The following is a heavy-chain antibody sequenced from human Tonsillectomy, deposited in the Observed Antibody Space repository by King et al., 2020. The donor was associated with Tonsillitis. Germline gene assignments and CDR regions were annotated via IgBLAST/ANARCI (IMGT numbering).Heavy chain of an antibody. CDR3: ARSLGVAGRANWFDP. Sequence: VQLVESGAEVKKPGASVKVSCKASGYTFTDYFMHWVRQAPGQGLEWMGWINPNSGGTNFAQGFQGRVTMTRDTSFNTAFMELSRLRSDDTAVYYCARSLGVAGRANWFDPWGQGTLVTVSS. V-gene: IGHV1-2*02. D-gene: IGHD1-26*01. CDR2: INPNSGGT. J-gene: IGHJ5*02. CDR1: GYTFTDYF.